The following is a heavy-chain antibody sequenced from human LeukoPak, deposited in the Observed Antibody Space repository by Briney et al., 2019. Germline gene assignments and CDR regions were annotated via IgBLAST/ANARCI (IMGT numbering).Heavy chain of an antibody. D-gene: IGHD5-24*01. CDR3: ARGTDGYNWSGFVD. CDR1: GDTFTGYY. V-gene: IGHV1-2*02. CDR2: INPNSGGT. Sequence: ASVKVSCKASGDTFTGYYIHWVRQSPGQGLEWMGWINPNSGGTNYAQKFQGRVIMTRDTSITTAYLELSSLRSDDTAVYYCARGTDGYNWSGFVDWGQGTLVTVSS. J-gene: IGHJ4*02.